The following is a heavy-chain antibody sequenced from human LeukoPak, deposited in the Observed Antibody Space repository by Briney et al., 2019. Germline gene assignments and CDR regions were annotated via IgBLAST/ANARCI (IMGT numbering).Heavy chain of an antibody. CDR3: ARGGDCSSTSCYTDAFDI. V-gene: IGHV1-69*05. CDR2: IIPIFGTA. D-gene: IGHD2-2*02. J-gene: IGHJ3*02. CDR1: GGTFSSYA. Sequence: SVKVSCKASGGTFSSYAISWVRQAPGQGLEWMGGIIPIFGTANYAQKFQGRVTITTDESTSTAYMELSSLRSEDTAVYYCARGGDCSSTSCYTDAFDIWGQGTMVTVSS.